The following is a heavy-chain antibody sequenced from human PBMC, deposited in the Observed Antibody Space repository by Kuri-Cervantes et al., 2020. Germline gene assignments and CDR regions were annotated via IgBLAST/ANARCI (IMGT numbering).Heavy chain of an antibody. J-gene: IGHJ3*02. V-gene: IGHV4-61*08. CDR1: GGLIRRGDSH. Sequence: SETLSLTCTVSGGLIRRGDSHWSWFRRPPGKGLEWIGYIYYTGRTNYNPSLRSRVTISVDTSKNQFSLKLNSVTAADTAVYYCAVATGDSSGYYYAGAFDIWGQGTMVTVSS. CDR3: AVATGDSSGYYYAGAFDI. D-gene: IGHD3-22*01. CDR2: IYYTGRT.